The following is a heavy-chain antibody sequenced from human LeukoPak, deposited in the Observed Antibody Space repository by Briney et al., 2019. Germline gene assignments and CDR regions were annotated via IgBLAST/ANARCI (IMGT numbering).Heavy chain of an antibody. V-gene: IGHV1-46*01. J-gene: IGHJ4*02. CDR2: INPRGGST. CDR1: GYTFTNFY. Sequence: ASVKVSCKASGYTFTNFYIYWVRQAPGQGLEWMGIINPRGGSTSYAQKFQGRVTMTRDTSTSTVYMEMSSLRSEDTAVYYCARDRWELLVYYFDYWGQGTLVTVSS. D-gene: IGHD1-26*01. CDR3: ARDRWELLVYYFDY.